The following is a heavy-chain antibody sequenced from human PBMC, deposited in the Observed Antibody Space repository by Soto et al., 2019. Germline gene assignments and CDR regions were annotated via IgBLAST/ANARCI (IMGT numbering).Heavy chain of an antibody. Sequence: SETLSLTCAVYGGSFSGYYWSWIRQPPGKGLEWIGEINHSGSTNYNPSLKSRVTISVDTSKNQFSLKLSSVTAADTAVYYCARHSSSWFLYYFDYWGQGTLVTVSS. J-gene: IGHJ4*02. V-gene: IGHV4-34*01. CDR3: ARHSSSWFLYYFDY. CDR2: INHSGST. D-gene: IGHD6-13*01. CDR1: GGSFSGYY.